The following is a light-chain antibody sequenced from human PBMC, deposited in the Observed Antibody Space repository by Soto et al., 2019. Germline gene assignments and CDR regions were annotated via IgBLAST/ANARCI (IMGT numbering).Light chain of an antibody. J-gene: IGKJ1*01. Sequence: DRVTITCRASQTITSYLNWYQQKPGKAPKLLIYSSSSLQSGVPSRFSGSGSGTDFTLTISSLQPEDFATYYCQQSYSTPRTFGHGTKVEFK. CDR1: QTITSY. CDR3: QQSYSTPRT. CDR2: SSS. V-gene: IGKV1-39*01.